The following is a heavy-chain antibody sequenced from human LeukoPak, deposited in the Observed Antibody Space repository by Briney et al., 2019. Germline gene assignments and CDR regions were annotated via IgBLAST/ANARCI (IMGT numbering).Heavy chain of an antibody. D-gene: IGHD6-13*01. V-gene: IGHV4-59*12. CDR3: ASGPGIAAAGTRVTNWFDP. Sequence: PSETLSTTLTVPGGSLSSYYCSWIRQPPGKGLGWIGYFYYRWCTNNNPSLRSRVAIQVDTSKNQFSLTLSSVTAADTAVCLCASGPGIAAAGTRVTNWFDPWGQGTLVTVSS. CDR2: FYYRWCT. J-gene: IGHJ5*02. CDR1: GGSLSSYY.